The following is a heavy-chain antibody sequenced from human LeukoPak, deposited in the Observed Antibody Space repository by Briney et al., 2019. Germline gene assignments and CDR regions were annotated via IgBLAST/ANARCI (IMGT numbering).Heavy chain of an antibody. CDR1: GFTFTSYD. V-gene: IGHV1-8*01. CDR3: ARDIGGTIMITFGGVRNAFDI. Sequence: ASVKVSCKASGFTFTSYDLNWVRQATGQGLEWMGWLNPHSGNTGYAERFQGRVTFTRDTSISTAYMELRSLGSNDTAVYYCARDIGGTIMITFGGVRNAFDIWGQGTMVTVSS. CDR2: LNPHSGNT. J-gene: IGHJ3*02. D-gene: IGHD3-16*01.